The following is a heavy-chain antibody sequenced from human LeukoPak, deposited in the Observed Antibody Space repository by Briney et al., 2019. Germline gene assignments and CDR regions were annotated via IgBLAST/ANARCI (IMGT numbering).Heavy chain of an antibody. Sequence: SMKVSCKASGGTFSSYAISWVRQAPGQGLEWMGRIIPIFGIANYAQKFQGRVTITADKSTSTAYMELSSLRSEDTAVYYCASDSDGYNLITSAFDIWGQGTMVTVSS. CDR1: GGTFSSYA. V-gene: IGHV1-69*04. J-gene: IGHJ3*02. CDR2: IIPIFGIA. CDR3: ASDSDGYNLITSAFDI. D-gene: IGHD5-24*01.